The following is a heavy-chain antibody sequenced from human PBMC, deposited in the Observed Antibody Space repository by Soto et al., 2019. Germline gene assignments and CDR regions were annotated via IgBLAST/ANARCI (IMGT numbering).Heavy chain of an antibody. D-gene: IGHD1-26*01. V-gene: IGHV1-8*01. Sequence: ASVKVSCKASGYSLTSLDINWVRQTAGQGLEWMGWMQPSTGRTGYAQKFQGRVTMTRDTSINTAYMELTTLTSDDTAFYYCARGVSAGVDYWGQGTLVTVSS. CDR3: ARGVSAGVDY. J-gene: IGHJ4*02. CDR2: MQPSTGRT. CDR1: GYSLTSLD.